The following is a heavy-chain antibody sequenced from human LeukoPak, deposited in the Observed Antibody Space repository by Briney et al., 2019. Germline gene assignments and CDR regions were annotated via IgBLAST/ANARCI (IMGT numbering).Heavy chain of an antibody. CDR3: ARDRYAVYRPAFHY. CDR2: INPNSGGT. J-gene: IGHJ4*01. CDR1: GYTFTGYY. V-gene: IGHV1-2*02. Sequence: ASVKVSCKASGYTFTGYYMHWVRQAPGQGLEWMGWINPNSGGTNYAQKFQGRVTMTRDTSISTAYMELSRLRSDDTAVYYCARDRYAVYRPAFHYWGHGTLVTVSS. D-gene: IGHD2-2*01.